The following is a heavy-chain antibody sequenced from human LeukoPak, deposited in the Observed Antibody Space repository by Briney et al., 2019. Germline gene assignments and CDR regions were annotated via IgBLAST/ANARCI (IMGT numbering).Heavy chain of an antibody. Sequence: PGGSLRLSCAASGFTFSSYSMNWVRQAPGKGLEWVSSISSSNSYIYYADSVKGRFTISRDNSKNTLYLQMNSLRAEDTAVYYCATYCGGDCYRLTFDCWGQGTLVTVSS. V-gene: IGHV3-21*01. CDR1: GFTFSSYS. J-gene: IGHJ4*02. CDR2: ISSSNSYI. D-gene: IGHD2-21*01. CDR3: ATYCGGDCYRLTFDC.